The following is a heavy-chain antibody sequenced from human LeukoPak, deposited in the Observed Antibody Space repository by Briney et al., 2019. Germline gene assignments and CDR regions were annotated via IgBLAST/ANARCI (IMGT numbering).Heavy chain of an antibody. D-gene: IGHD1-26*01. Sequence: PSETLSLTCIVSGGSITNYYWSWVRQPPGKGLEWIGYIYYTGSTNYSPSLKSRVTMSLDTSKNQVSLKLNSVSAADTAVYYCARHISSGGTYAHFDYWGQGTPVTVSS. CDR1: GGSITNYY. CDR3: ARHISSGGTYAHFDY. V-gene: IGHV4-59*08. CDR2: IYYTGST. J-gene: IGHJ4*02.